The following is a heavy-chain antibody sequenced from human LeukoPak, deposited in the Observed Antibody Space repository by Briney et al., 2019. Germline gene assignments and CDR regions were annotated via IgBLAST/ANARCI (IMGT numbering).Heavy chain of an antibody. D-gene: IGHD3-3*01. CDR3: TRDRSPYTIFGVVPIDY. V-gene: IGHV3-49*03. CDR2: IRSKAYGGTT. CDR1: GFTFGDYA. J-gene: IGHJ4*02. Sequence: PGGSLRLSCTASGFTFGDYAMSWFRQAPGQGLEWVGFIRSKAYGGTTEYAASVKGRFTISRDDSKSIAYLQMNSLKTEDTAVYYCTRDRSPYTIFGVVPIDYWGQGTLVTVSS.